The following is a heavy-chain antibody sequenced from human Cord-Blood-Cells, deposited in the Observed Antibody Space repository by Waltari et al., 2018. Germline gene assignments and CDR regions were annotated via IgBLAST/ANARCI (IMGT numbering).Heavy chain of an antibody. CDR1: GFTCSSYD. D-gene: IGHD6-19*01. Sequence: EVQLVESGGGLVQPGGSLRLSCAASGFTCSSYDMHWVGQATGKGLELVLTIGTAGDKYYPGSVKGRFTISRENAKNSLYLQMNSLRAGDTAVYYCAREDPVAGTFDYWGQGTLVTVSS. CDR2: IGTAGDK. V-gene: IGHV3-13*01. CDR3: AREDPVAGTFDY. J-gene: IGHJ4*02.